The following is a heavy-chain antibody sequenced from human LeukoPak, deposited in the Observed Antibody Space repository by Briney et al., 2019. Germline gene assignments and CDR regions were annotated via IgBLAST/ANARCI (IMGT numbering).Heavy chain of an antibody. V-gene: IGHV2-5*02. J-gene: IGHJ3*02. D-gene: IGHD4-23*01. CDR2: IYWDDDK. Sequence: EPGPTLVKPTQTLTLTCTFSGFSLSTRGAGVGWIRQPPGKALEWLALIYWDDDKRYTPSLKRSLNITKETSKNQVVLTKTNMDPVDTGTYYCAHNNRWLLDVFDIWGEGTMVSVSS. CDR1: GFSLSTRGAG. CDR3: AHNNRWLLDVFDI.